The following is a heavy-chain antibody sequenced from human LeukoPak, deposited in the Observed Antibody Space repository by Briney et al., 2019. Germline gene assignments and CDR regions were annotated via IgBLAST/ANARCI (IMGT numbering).Heavy chain of an antibody. CDR3: ARARGYSYGYYGY. D-gene: IGHD5-18*01. CDR1: GFTFSSYG. V-gene: IGHV3-33*01. J-gene: IGHJ4*02. Sequence: PGGSLRLSCAASGFTFSSYGMHWVRQAPGKGLEWVAVIWYDGSNKYYADSVKGRFTISRDNSKNTLYLQMNSLRAEDTAVYYCARARGYSYGYYGYWGQGTLVTVPS. CDR2: IWYDGSNK.